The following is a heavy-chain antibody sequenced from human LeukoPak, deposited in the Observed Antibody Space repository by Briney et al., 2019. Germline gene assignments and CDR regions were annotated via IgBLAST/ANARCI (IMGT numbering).Heavy chain of an antibody. CDR1: GFSLSDSS. V-gene: IGHV3-48*04. D-gene: IGHD3-10*01. CDR3: ARISSILHYYGSGTFHSD. CDR2: ISSSSNTL. Sequence: GGSLRLSCVVSGFSLSDSSLNWVRQAPGKGPEWISYISSSSNTLYYADSVKGRFTVSRDNAQNSLYLQMDNLRVEDTAVYYCARISSILHYYGSGTFHSDWGQGTLVTVSS. J-gene: IGHJ1*01.